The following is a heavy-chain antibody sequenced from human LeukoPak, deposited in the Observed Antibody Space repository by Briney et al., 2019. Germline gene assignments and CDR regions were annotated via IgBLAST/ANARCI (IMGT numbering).Heavy chain of an antibody. D-gene: IGHD2-15*01. CDR1: GYTFTSYD. CDR3: ASRRCSGGSCYPGY. J-gene: IGHJ4*02. V-gene: IGHV1-8*01. CDR2: MNPKSGNT. Sequence: GASVKVSCKTSGYTFTSYDINWVRQATGQGLEWMGWMNPKSGNTGYAQNFQGRVTMTRNISISTAYMEVSSLRSEDTAVYYCASRRCSGGSCYPGYWGQGTLVTVSS.